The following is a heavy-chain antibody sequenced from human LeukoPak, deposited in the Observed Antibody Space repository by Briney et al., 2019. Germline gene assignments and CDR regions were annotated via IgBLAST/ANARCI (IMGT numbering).Heavy chain of an antibody. CDR3: ARHGGTMGYYYYYMAG. J-gene: IGHJ6*03. D-gene: IGHD1-1*01. V-gene: IGHV4-38-2*01. CDR1: GYSISSGYY. CDR2: IYHSGST. Sequence: SETLSLTCAVSGYSISSGYYWGWIGQPPGEGLEWIGRIYHSGSTYYNPSPKSRVTLSVDTSKTQSSLKLSSVTAADTAVYYCARHGGTMGYYYYYMAGWGKGTTVTVSS.